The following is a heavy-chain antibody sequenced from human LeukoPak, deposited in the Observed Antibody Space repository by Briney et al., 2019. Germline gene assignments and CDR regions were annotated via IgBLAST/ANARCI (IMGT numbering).Heavy chain of an antibody. V-gene: IGHV3-7*05. J-gene: IGHJ6*02. CDR2: IKNDRSEQ. CDR1: GFIFKSYW. CDR3: TRGHYGLDV. Sequence: LPGGSLRLSCAASGFIFKSYWMSWVRQAPGKGLEWVGTIKNDRSEQYYVDSVKGRLTISRDNARNSLNLQMDSLRVEDTAVYCCTRGHYGLDVWGQGTTVTVFS.